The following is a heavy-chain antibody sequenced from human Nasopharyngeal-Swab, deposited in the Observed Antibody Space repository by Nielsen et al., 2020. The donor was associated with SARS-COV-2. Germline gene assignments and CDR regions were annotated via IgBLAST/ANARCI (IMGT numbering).Heavy chain of an antibody. Sequence: SETLSLTCTVSGYSISSGYYWGWIRQPPGKGLEWIGSIYHSGGTYYNPSLKSRVTISVDTSKNQFSLKLSSVTAADTAVYYCARATAVRGVTDAFDIWGQGTMVTVSS. CDR2: IYHSGGT. CDR1: GYSISSGYY. J-gene: IGHJ3*02. D-gene: IGHD3-10*02. CDR3: ARATAVRGVTDAFDI. V-gene: IGHV4-38-2*02.